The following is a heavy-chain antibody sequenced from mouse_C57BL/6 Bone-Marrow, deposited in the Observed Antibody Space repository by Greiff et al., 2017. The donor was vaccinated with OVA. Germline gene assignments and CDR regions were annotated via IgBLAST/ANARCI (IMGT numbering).Heavy chain of an antibody. Sequence: EVQLQQSGPELVKPGASVKISCKASGYTFTDYYMNWVKQSHGKSLEWIGDINPNNGGTSYNQKFKGKATLTVDKSSSTAYMELRSLTSEDSAVYYCARWETSYSNYLAWFAYWGQGTLVTVSA. CDR3: ARWETSYSNYLAWFAY. D-gene: IGHD2-5*01. V-gene: IGHV1-26*01. CDR2: INPNNGGT. CDR1: GYTFTDYY. J-gene: IGHJ3*01.